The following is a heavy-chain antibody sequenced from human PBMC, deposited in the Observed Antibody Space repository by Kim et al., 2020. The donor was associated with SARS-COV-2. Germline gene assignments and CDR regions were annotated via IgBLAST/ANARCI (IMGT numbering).Heavy chain of an antibody. CDR3: AKVTSGSSSWFEYFQH. V-gene: IGHV3-23*01. CDR2: VRDSGGST. CDR1: GFTFNTYA. Sequence: GGSLRLSCVASGFTFNTYAMSWVRQAPGKGLEWVSGVRDSGGSTKYADSVKGRFSISRDNSRNTLYLQMDSLRAEDTAVYYCAKVTSGSSSWFEYFQHWGQGTLVTVSS. J-gene: IGHJ1*01. D-gene: IGHD6-13*01.